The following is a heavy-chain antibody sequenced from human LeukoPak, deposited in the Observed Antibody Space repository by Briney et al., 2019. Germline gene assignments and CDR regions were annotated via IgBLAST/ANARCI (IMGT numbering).Heavy chain of an antibody. Sequence: PSETLSLTCTVSGGSISSYYWSWIRQPAGKGLEWIGRIYTSGSTNYNPSLKSRVTMSVDTSKNQFSLKLSSVTAADTAVYYCARGAIFGVVIRRKNWFDPWGQGTLVTVSS. J-gene: IGHJ5*02. D-gene: IGHD3-3*01. CDR3: ARGAIFGVVIRRKNWFDP. CDR1: GGSISSYY. CDR2: IYTSGST. V-gene: IGHV4-4*07.